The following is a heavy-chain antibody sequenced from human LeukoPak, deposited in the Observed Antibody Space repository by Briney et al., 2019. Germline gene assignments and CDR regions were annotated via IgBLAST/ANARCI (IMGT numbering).Heavy chain of an antibody. CDR2: INQDGSEG. J-gene: IGHJ4*02. V-gene: IGHV3-7*01. CDR3: SRSLDY. Sequence: GGSLRLSCAASGFTFSDYWMDWVRLAPGKGMEWVANINQDGSEGYSADSVKGRFSVSRDNAKNSLYLQMNRLRTEDTAVYYCSRSLDYWGQGALVTVSS. CDR1: GFTFSDYW.